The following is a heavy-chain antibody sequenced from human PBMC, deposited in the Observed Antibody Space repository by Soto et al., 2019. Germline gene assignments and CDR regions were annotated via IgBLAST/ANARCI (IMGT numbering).Heavy chain of an antibody. V-gene: IGHV4-59*01. CDR2: TSYTGNT. CDR1: GGSITSYH. D-gene: IGHD3-10*01. CDR3: ARGIGVYYGSGSYYNENWFDP. J-gene: IGHJ5*02. Sequence: SETLSLTCIVSGGSITSYHWSWIRQFPGKGLEWIAYTSYTGNTNYNPSLKSRVTISLDTSKNQLSLKLTSMTAADTAVYYCARGIGVYYGSGSYYNENWFDPWGQGTLVTVSS.